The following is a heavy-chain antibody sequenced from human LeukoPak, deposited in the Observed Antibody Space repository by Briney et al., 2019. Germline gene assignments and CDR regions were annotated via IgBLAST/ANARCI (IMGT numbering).Heavy chain of an antibody. CDR2: INAGSGYI. D-gene: IGHD1-26*01. V-gene: IGHV1-3*01. Sequence: ASVKVSCKASGGTFSSYAISWVRQAPGQGLEWMGWINAGSGYISYSQKFQGRVAISADTPASTAYMELSSLRSEDTAVYFCVRDRGGATTVYWGQGTLVTASS. CDR1: GGTFSSYA. J-gene: IGHJ4*02. CDR3: VRDRGGATTVY.